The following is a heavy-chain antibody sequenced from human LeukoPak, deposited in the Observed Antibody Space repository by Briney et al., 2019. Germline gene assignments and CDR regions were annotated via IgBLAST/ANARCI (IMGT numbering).Heavy chain of an antibody. Sequence: SETLSLTCTVSGGSTSSHYWSWIRQPPGKGLEWIGYIYYSGSTNYNPSLKSRVTISVDTSKNQFSLKLRSVTAADTAVYFCARDVPSYGDYHYYYYGMDVWGQGTTVTVSS. V-gene: IGHV4-59*11. CDR2: IYYSGST. CDR3: ARDVPSYGDYHYYYYGMDV. CDR1: GGSTSSHY. D-gene: IGHD4-17*01. J-gene: IGHJ6*02.